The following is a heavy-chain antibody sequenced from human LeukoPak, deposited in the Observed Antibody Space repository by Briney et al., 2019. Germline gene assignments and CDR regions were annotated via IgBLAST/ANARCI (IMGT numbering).Heavy chain of an antibody. CDR3: AREIIQLWHDDAFDI. CDR2: ISAYNGNT. D-gene: IGHD5-18*01. J-gene: IGHJ3*02. V-gene: IGHV1-18*01. CDR1: GYPFTSYG. Sequence: ASVKVSCKASGYPFTSYGISWVRQAPGQGLEWMGWISAYNGNTNYAQKFQGRVTMTRDTSTSTVYMELSSLRSEDTAVYYCAREIIQLWHDDAFDIWGQGTMVTVS.